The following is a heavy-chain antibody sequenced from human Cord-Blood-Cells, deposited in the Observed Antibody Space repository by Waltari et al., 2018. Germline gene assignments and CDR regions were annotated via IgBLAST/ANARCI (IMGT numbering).Heavy chain of an antibody. CDR3: ARGLAIAAAGNRGLGY. CDR2: INHSGST. J-gene: IGHJ4*02. D-gene: IGHD6-13*01. V-gene: IGHV4-34*01. Sequence: QVQLQQWGAGLLKPSETLSLTCAVYGGSFSGYYWSWIRQPPGKGLAWIGEINHSGSTNYNPSLKSRVTISVDTSKNQFSLKLSSVTAADTAVYYCARGLAIAAAGNRGLGYWGQGTLVTVSS. CDR1: GGSFSGYY.